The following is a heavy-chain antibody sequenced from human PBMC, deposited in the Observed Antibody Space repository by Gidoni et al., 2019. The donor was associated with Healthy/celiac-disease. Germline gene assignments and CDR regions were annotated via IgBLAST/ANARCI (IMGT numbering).Heavy chain of an antibody. CDR1: GGSISSGDYY. J-gene: IGHJ4*02. D-gene: IGHD3-22*01. CDR3: ASSRGYYDSSGPPIDY. Sequence: QVQLQESGPGLVKPSQTLSLTCTVSGGSISSGDYYWSWIRQPPGKGLEWIGYIYYSGSTYYNPSLKSRVTISVDTSKNQFSLKLSSVTAADTAVYYCASSRGYYDSSGPPIDYWGQGTLVTVSS. CDR2: IYYSGST. V-gene: IGHV4-30-4*01.